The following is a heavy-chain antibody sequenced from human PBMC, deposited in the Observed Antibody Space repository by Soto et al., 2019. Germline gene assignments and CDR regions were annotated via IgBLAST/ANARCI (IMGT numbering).Heavy chain of an antibody. CDR1: CHSISSSYF. D-gene: IGHD3-10*01. J-gene: IGHJ4*02. Sequence: SETLSLTCAVSCHSISSSYFWGWIRQPPGKGLEWIGSVYHTGSTYYNPSLKSRLTISVDTSKNQFSLKLSSVTAADTAVYYCARNLEDYYGSGTYSLFDYWGQGPLVTVSS. CDR2: VYHTGST. V-gene: IGHV4-38-2*01. CDR3: ARNLEDYYGSGTYSLFDY.